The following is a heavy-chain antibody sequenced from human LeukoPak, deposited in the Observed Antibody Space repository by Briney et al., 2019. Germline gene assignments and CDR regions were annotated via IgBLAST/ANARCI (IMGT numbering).Heavy chain of an antibody. CDR1: GFTFSSYG. J-gene: IGHJ3*02. V-gene: IGHV3-23*01. CDR2: ISGSGGST. CDR3: AKSGVGAPTLWSAFDI. D-gene: IGHD1-26*01. Sequence: GGSLRLSCAASGFTFSSYGMSWVRQAPGKGLEWVSAISGSGGSTYYADSVKGRFTISRDNSKNTLYLQMNSLRAEDTAVYYCAKSGVGAPTLWSAFDIWGQGTMVTVSS.